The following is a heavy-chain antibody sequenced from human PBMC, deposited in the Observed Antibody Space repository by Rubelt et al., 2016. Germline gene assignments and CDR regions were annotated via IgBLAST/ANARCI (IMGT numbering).Heavy chain of an antibody. Sequence: QVQLQQWGAGLLKPSETLSLTCGVYGGSFSGYYWSWIRQPPGKGLEWIGEINHSGSTNYNPSLRSRVTISVDTSKNQFSLKLSSVTAADTAVYYCARGRGAAAGTPAPGMDVWGQGTTVTVSS. CDR3: ARGRGAAAGTPAPGMDV. D-gene: IGHD6-13*01. V-gene: IGHV4-34*01. CDR2: INHSGST. CDR1: GGSFSGYY. J-gene: IGHJ6*02.